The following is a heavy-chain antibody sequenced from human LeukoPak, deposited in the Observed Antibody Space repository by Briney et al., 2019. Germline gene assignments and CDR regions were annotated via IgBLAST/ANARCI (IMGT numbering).Heavy chain of an antibody. CDR2: MNPNSGNT. CDR3: ARRVYSYYDFCSGYFDFDY. CDR1: GYTFTSYD. Sequence: ASVKVSCKASGYTFTSYDINWVRQATGQGLEWMGWMNPNSGNTGYAQKFQGRVTMIRNTSISTAYMELSSLRSEDTAVYYCARRVYSYYDFCSGYFDFDYWGQGTLVTVSS. V-gene: IGHV1-8*01. J-gene: IGHJ4*02. D-gene: IGHD3-3*01.